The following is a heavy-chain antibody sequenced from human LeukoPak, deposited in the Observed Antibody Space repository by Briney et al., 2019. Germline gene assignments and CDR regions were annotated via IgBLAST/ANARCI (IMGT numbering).Heavy chain of an antibody. J-gene: IGHJ5*02. CDR1: GGSISSGDYY. Sequence: SQTLSLTCTVSGGSISSGDYYWSWIRQPPGKGLEWIGYIYYSGSTYYNPSLKSRVTISVDTSKNQFSLKLSSVIAADTAVYYCAKFTYEGPGFDPWGQGTLVTVSS. V-gene: IGHV4-30-4*08. CDR2: IYYSGST. CDR3: AKFTYEGPGFDP. D-gene: IGHD3-16*01.